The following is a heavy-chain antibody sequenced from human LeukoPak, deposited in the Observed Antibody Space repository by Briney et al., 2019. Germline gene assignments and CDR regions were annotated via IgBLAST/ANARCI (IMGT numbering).Heavy chain of an antibody. Sequence: GCPRLSCAASRVTFRAYWMHSVRQAPGKGLGWVSGIKRAGSSTSYADSVKGRFTISRDNAKNTLYLQMNSLRAEDTAVYYCAREAREFYYYYYYGMDVWGQGTTVTVSS. V-gene: IGHV3-74*01. J-gene: IGHJ6*02. D-gene: IGHD3-10*01. CDR2: IKRAGSST. CDR1: RVTFRAYW. CDR3: AREAREFYYYYYYGMDV.